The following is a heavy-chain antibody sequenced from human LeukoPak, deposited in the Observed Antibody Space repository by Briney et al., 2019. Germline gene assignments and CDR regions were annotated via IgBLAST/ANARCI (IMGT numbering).Heavy chain of an antibody. J-gene: IGHJ4*02. Sequence: SETLSLTCTVSGGSISSSSYYWGWIRQPPGKGLEWIGSIYYSGSTYYNPSLKSRVTISVDTSKNQFSLKLSSVTAADTAVYYCARAWDYYDSRGFYLRYFDYWGQGTLVTVSS. V-gene: IGHV4-39*07. D-gene: IGHD3-22*01. CDR2: IYYSGST. CDR1: GGSISSSSYY. CDR3: ARAWDYYDSRGFYLRYFDY.